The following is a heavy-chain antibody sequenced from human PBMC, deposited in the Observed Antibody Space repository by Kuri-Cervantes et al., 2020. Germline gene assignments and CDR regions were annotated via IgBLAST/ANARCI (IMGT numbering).Heavy chain of an antibody. CDR1: GGSISSYY. Sequence: SETLSLTCTVSGGSISSYYWSWIRQPPGKGLEWIGYIYYNGSTNYNPSLKSRVTISVDTSKNQFSLKLSSVTAADTAVYYCARGVMQQRNWFDPWGQGTLVTVSS. V-gene: IGHV4-59*01. CDR3: ARGVMQQRNWFDP. J-gene: IGHJ5*02. CDR2: IYYNGST. D-gene: IGHD6-13*01.